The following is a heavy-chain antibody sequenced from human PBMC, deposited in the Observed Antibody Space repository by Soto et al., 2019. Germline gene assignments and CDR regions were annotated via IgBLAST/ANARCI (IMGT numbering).Heavy chain of an antibody. V-gene: IGHV1-69*02. CDR1: GGTFSSYT. Sequence: QVQLVQSGAEVKKPGSSVKVSCKASGGTFSSYTISWVRQAPGQGLEWMGRIIPILGIANYAQKFQGRVTITAAKSTSTAYMELSSLRSEDTAVYYCARQTSVVANCDYWAQGTLVTVSS. J-gene: IGHJ4*02. D-gene: IGHD2-21*01. CDR2: IIPILGIA. CDR3: ARQTSVVANCDY.